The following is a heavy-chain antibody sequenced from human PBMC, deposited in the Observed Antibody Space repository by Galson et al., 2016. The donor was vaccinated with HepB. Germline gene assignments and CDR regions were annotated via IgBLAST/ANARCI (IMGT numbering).Heavy chain of an antibody. Sequence: SETLSLTCTVSGGSISSSSYYWGWIRQPPGKDLEWIGSIYYSGSTYYNPSLKSRVTISVDTSKNQFSLKLSSVTAADTAVYYCARQLGYCSSTSCYRVHFDIWGQGTMVTVSS. V-gene: IGHV4-39*01. CDR2: IYYSGST. CDR3: ARQLGYCSSTSCYRVHFDI. D-gene: IGHD2-2*02. J-gene: IGHJ3*02. CDR1: GGSISSSSYY.